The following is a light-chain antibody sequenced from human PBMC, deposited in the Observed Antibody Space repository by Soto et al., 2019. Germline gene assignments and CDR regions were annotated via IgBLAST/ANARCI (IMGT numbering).Light chain of an antibody. J-gene: IGLJ1*01. CDR2: DVS. CDR3: SSYTSSTV. CDR1: SSDVGGYNY. V-gene: IGLV2-14*01. Sequence: QSVLPQPASVSGSPGQSITISCTGTSSDVGGYNYVSWYQQHPGKAPKLMIYDVSNRPSGVSNRFSGSKSGNTASLTISGLQAEDEADYYCSSYTSSTVFGTGTKVTVL.